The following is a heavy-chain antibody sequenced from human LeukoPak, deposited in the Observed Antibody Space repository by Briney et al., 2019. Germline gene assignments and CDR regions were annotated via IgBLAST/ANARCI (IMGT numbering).Heavy chain of an antibody. CDR3: AREWQGGIAAAGTRIEGYY. D-gene: IGHD6-13*01. CDR1: GFIVSGYW. CDR2: IKQDGSEK. J-gene: IGHJ4*02. V-gene: IGHV3-7*01. Sequence: GGSLRLSCAVSGFIVSGYWMTWVRQAPGKGLEWVANIKQDGSEKNYVDSVKGRFTISRDNAENSLFLQMNSLRVEDTAVYYCAREWQGGIAAAGTRIEGYYWGQGTLVAVSS.